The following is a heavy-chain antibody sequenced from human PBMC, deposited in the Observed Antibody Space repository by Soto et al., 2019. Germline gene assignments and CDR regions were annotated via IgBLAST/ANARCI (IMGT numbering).Heavy chain of an antibody. CDR1: GGSISSFY. Sequence: QVQLQESGPGLVKPSETLPLTCTVSGGSISSFYWSWIRQSPGKGLEWIGWIYYAGNTNYNPSFKSRVTTSIDTSKNQFSLKLSSVTAADTAVYYCARKPYDIVTGHYNYGMDVWGQGTTVTVSS. CDR3: ARKPYDIVTGHYNYGMDV. D-gene: IGHD3-9*01. CDR2: IYYAGNT. V-gene: IGHV4-59*08. J-gene: IGHJ6*02.